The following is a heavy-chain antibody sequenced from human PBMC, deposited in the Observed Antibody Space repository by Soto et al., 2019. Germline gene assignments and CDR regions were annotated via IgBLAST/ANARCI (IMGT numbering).Heavy chain of an antibody. Sequence: QSQTLSLTCAISGDSVSSNSAAWNWIRQSPSRGLEWLGRTYYRSKWYNDYAVSVKSRITINPDTSKNQFSLQLNSVTPEDTAVYYCARDERGVTGTTSAFDIWGQGTMVTVSS. D-gene: IGHD1-7*01. V-gene: IGHV6-1*01. J-gene: IGHJ3*02. CDR1: GDSVSSNSAA. CDR2: TYYRSKWYN. CDR3: ARDERGVTGTTSAFDI.